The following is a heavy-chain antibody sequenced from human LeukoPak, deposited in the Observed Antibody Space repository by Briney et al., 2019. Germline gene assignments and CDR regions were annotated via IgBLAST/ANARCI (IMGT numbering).Heavy chain of an antibody. Sequence: SETLSLTRTVSGGSISSSSYYWGWIRQPPGKGLEWIGSIYYSGSTYYNPSLKSRVTISVDTSKNQFSLKLSSVTAADTAVYYCARQGVATNQLDYWGQGTLVTVSS. V-gene: IGHV4-39*01. D-gene: IGHD6-13*01. J-gene: IGHJ4*02. CDR3: ARQGVATNQLDY. CDR1: GGSISSSSYY. CDR2: IYYSGST.